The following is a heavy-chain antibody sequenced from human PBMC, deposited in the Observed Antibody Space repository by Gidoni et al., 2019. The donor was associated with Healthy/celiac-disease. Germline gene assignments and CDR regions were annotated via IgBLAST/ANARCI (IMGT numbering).Heavy chain of an antibody. D-gene: IGHD6-19*01. J-gene: IGHJ3*02. Sequence: QLQLQESGPGLVKPSETLSLTCTVSGGSTSSSSYYWGWIRQPPGKGLEWIGSIYYSGSTYYNPSLKSRVTISVDTSKNQFSLKLSSVTAADTAVYYCARLRIAVDAFDIWGQGTMVTVSS. CDR2: IYYSGST. CDR1: GGSTSSSSYY. CDR3: ARLRIAVDAFDI. V-gene: IGHV4-39*01.